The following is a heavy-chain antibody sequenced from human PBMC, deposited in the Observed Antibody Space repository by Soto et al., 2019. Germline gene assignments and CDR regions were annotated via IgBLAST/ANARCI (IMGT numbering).Heavy chain of an antibody. CDR2: IYWDDDK. D-gene: IGHD6-13*01. Sequence: QITLKESGPTLVKPRQTLTLTCTFSGFSLSTSAVGVGWIRQPPGKALEWLAHIYWDDDKRYSPSLKSRLTIPKDTSKNQVVLTMTNMDPVDTATYYCAHNKYSSNWYYFDYWGQGTLVTVSS. V-gene: IGHV2-5*02. J-gene: IGHJ4*02. CDR1: GFSLSTSAVG. CDR3: AHNKYSSNWYYFDY.